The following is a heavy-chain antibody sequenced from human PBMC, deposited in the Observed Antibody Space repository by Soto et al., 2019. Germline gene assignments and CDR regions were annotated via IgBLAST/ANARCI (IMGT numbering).Heavy chain of an antibody. D-gene: IGHD1-26*01. V-gene: IGHV5-10-1*01. Sequence: PGESLKISCRGSGYSFTSYWISWVRQMPGKGLEWMGRIDPSDSYTNYSPSFQGHVTISADKSISTAYLQWSSLKASDTAMYYCARPGSGSYFINGAFDIWGQGTMVTVSS. CDR2: IDPSDSYT. CDR1: GYSFTSYW. J-gene: IGHJ3*02. CDR3: ARPGSGSYFINGAFDI.